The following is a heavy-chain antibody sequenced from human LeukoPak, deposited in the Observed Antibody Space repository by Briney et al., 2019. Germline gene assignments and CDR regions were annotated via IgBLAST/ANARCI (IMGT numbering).Heavy chain of an antibody. V-gene: IGHV4-4*02. CDR3: AIVKYYGSGTYVFDY. J-gene: IGHJ4*02. CDR2: IYHSGTT. CDR1: GVSISSSNW. D-gene: IGHD3-10*01. Sequence: SETLSLTCAVSGVSISSSNWWSWVRQPPGRGLEWIGEIYHSGTTNYNPSLKSRVTISVDKSKNQFSLNLTSVTAADTAVYYCAIVKYYGSGTYVFDYRGQGTLVTVSS.